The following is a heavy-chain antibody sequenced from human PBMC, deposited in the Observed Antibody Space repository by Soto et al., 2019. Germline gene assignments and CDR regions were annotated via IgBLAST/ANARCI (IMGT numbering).Heavy chain of an antibody. CDR2: LNTYGNT. J-gene: IGHJ5*02. CDR3: GRESGETWDYEAS. V-gene: IGHV4-4*07. Sequence: QVQLQESGPGLVRPSETLSLTCTVYGGSISSYRWSWIRQPAGKGLEWIGRLNTYGNTHYNPSLKSRVTVSVDTSRNQFFLTLRSVTAADSAVYHCGRESGETWDYEASWGQGTPVTVSS. CDR1: GGSISSYR. D-gene: IGHD1-7*01.